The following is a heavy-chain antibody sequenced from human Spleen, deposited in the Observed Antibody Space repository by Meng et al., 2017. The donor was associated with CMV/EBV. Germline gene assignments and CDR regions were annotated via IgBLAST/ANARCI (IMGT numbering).Heavy chain of an antibody. V-gene: IGHV3-49*04. CDR2: IRSKSYGGTT. CDR1: GFTVSSNE. J-gene: IGHJ4*02. Sequence: GESLKISCAASGFTVSSNEMSWVRQAPGKGLEWVSFIRSKSYGGTTLYAASVKGRFTISRDDSKGVAYLQMNSLRTEDTAIYYCTRTWLTGDTYYFDYWGQGTLVTVSS. CDR3: TRTWLTGDTYYFDY. D-gene: IGHD7-27*01.